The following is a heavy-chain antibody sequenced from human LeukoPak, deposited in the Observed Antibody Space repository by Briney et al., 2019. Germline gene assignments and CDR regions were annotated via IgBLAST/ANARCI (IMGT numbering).Heavy chain of an antibody. J-gene: IGHJ2*01. CDR1: GFSLSTSGVG. CDR2: IYWDDDK. Sequence: SGPTLVNPTQTLTLTCTFSGFSLSTSGVGVGWIRQPPGKTMEWLALIYWDDDKRYSPSLKNRLTIAKDTSKNQVVLTMTNIDPVDTATYYCAHRQGGSSRGWSTGYFDLWGRGTLVTVSS. CDR3: AHRQGGSSRGWSTGYFDL. D-gene: IGHD6-19*01. V-gene: IGHV2-5*02.